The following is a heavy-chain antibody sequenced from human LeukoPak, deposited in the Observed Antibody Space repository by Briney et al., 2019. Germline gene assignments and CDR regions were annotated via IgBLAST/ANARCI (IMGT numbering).Heavy chain of an antibody. D-gene: IGHD3-10*01. V-gene: IGHV4-34*01. Sequence: SETLSLTCGLYGGSFSGDYWSWIRQSPGKGLEWIGEIHERGSTSYNPSLESRVTISVDTSKNQFSLKLSSVTAADTAVYYCARGGYYGSGNDFRFDPWGQGTLVTVSS. CDR3: ARGGYYGSGNDFRFDP. CDR1: GGSFSGDY. J-gene: IGHJ5*02. CDR2: IHERGST.